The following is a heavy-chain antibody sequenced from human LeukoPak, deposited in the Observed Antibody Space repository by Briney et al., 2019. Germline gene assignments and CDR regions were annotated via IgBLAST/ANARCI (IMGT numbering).Heavy chain of an antibody. CDR3: VREATGYSFADY. J-gene: IGHJ4*02. CDR2: LNGDNT. V-gene: IGHV3-23*01. D-gene: IGHD1-26*01. CDR1: GFTFSNFA. Sequence: GGSLRLSCAASGFTFSNFAMSWIRQAPGKGLEWVSALNGDNTYYADSVKGRFTVSRDNSKNTLYLQMNSLTAEDTAVYYCVREATGYSFADYWGQGTLVSVSS.